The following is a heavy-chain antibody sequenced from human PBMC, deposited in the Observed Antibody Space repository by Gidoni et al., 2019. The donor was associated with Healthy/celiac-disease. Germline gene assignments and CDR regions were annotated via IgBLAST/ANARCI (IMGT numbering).Heavy chain of an antibody. CDR1: GFTFSSYA. Sequence: EVQLLESGGGLVQPGGSLRLSCAASGFTFSSYALSWVRQAPGKGLEWVAAISGSGGSTYYADSVKGRFTISRDNSKNTLYLQMNSLRAEDTAVYYCAKVAEGSYDFWSGYRIYFDYWGQGTLVTVSS. CDR3: AKVAEGSYDFWSGYRIYFDY. CDR2: ISGSGGST. J-gene: IGHJ4*02. V-gene: IGHV3-23*01. D-gene: IGHD3-3*01.